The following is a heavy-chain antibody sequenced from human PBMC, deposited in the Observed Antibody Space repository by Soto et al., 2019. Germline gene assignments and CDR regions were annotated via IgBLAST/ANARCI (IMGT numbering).Heavy chain of an antibody. D-gene: IGHD5-18*01. CDR2: IHPRGYH. CDR3: ARGQDSAKVAH. J-gene: IGHJ4*02. Sequence: WTWIRPTPGKGLEWIGEIHPRGYHDFNPSLASRLTISLDTSKKQFFLKLSSVTAADTAVYYCARGQDSAKVAHWGQGALITVSS. V-gene: IGHV4-34*01.